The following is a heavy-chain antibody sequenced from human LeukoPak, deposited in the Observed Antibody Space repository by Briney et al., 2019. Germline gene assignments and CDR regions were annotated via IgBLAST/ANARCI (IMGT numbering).Heavy chain of an antibody. CDR2: ITGRGGSP. CDR3: ATPFPTSGYYPNYFDY. J-gene: IGHJ4*02. V-gene: IGHV3-23*01. Sequence: GGSLRLSCAASGFTFNLYAMSWVRQAPGKGLEWVAAITGRGGSPYYADSVKGRFTISRDNSKSTLYLQMNSLRAEDTAVYYCATPFPTSGYYPNYFDYWGQGTLVTVSS. D-gene: IGHD3-22*01. CDR1: GFTFNLYA.